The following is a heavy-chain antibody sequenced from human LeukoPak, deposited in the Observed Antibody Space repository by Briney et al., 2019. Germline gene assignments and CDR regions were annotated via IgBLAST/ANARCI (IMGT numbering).Heavy chain of an antibody. D-gene: IGHD3-22*01. CDR1: GGSISGYY. CDR3: ARLGYDSSEGYFDY. Sequence: MASETLSLTCTVSGGSISGYYWSWIRQPPGKGLEWIGFIYYSGSTNYNPSLKSRVTISVDTSKNQFSLKLSSVTAADTAVYYCARLGYDSSEGYFDYWGQGTRVTVSS. J-gene: IGHJ4*02. V-gene: IGHV4-59*08. CDR2: IYYSGST.